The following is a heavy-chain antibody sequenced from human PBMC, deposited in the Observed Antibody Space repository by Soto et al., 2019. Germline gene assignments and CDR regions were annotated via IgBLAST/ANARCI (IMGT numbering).Heavy chain of an antibody. D-gene: IGHD6-13*01. CDR3: AKDFSSSWYTQTYYYYYYGMDV. Sequence: GGSLRLSCAASGFTFSSYAMSWVRQAPGKGLEWVSAISGSGGSTYYADSVKGRFTISRDNSKNTLYLQMNSLRAEDAAVYYCAKDFSSSWYTQTYYYYYYGMDVWGQGTTVTVSS. CDR2: ISGSGGST. V-gene: IGHV3-23*01. J-gene: IGHJ6*02. CDR1: GFTFSSYA.